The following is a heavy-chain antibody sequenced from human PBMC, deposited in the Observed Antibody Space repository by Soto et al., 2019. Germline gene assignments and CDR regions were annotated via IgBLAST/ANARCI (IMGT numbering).Heavy chain of an antibody. CDR2: IYPGDSDT. J-gene: IGHJ4*02. CDR1: GYSFTSYL. D-gene: IGHD3-3*01. Sequence: GESLKISCKGSGYSFTSYLIGWVRQMPGKGLEWMGIIYPGDSDTRYSPSFQGQVTISADKSISTAYLQWSSLKASDTAMYYCARLRFLEWLSIPTFDYWGQGTLVTVSS. CDR3: ARLRFLEWLSIPTFDY. V-gene: IGHV5-51*01.